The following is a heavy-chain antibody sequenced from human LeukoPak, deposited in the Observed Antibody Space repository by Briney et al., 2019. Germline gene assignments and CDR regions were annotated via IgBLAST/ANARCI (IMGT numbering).Heavy chain of an antibody. J-gene: IGHJ4*02. CDR1: GYSFTSYW. V-gene: IGHV5-51*01. D-gene: IGHD6-13*01. CDR2: IYPGDSDT. CDR3: ARQPVDLYSSSWYYFDY. Sequence: GESLKISCKGSGYSFTSYWIGWVRQMPGKGLEWMGIIYPGDSDTRYSPSFQGQVTISADKSISTAYLQWSSLKASDTAMYYCARQPVDLYSSSWYYFDYWGQGTLVTVSS.